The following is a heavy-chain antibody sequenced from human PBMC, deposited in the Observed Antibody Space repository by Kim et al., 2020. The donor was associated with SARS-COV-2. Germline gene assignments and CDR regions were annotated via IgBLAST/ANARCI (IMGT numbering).Heavy chain of an antibody. Sequence: SETLSHTCAVSGGSISSSNWWSWVRQPPGKGLEWIGEIYHSGSTNYNPSLKSRVTISVDKSKNQFSLKLSSVTAADTAVYYCARASSITMIVVVITGAFDIWGQGTMVTVSS. CDR3: ARASSITMIVVVITGAFDI. CDR1: GGSISSSNW. D-gene: IGHD3-22*01. J-gene: IGHJ3*02. V-gene: IGHV4-4*02. CDR2: IYHSGST.